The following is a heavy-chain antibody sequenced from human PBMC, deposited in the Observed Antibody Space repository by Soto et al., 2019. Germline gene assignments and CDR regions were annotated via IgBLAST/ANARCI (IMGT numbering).Heavy chain of an antibody. CDR1: GYTFTSYA. V-gene: IGHV1-3*01. Sequence: QVQLVQSGAEVKKPGASVKVSCKASGYTFTSYAMHWVRQAPGQRLEWMGWINAGNGNTKYSQKFQGRVTITRDTSASTAYMELSSLRAEDTAVYYCARDMRPARGATYFDYWRQGTLVTVSS. D-gene: IGHD1-26*01. CDR3: ARDMRPARGATYFDY. CDR2: INAGNGNT. J-gene: IGHJ4*02.